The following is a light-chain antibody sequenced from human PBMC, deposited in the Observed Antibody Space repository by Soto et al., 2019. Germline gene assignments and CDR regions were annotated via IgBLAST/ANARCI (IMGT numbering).Light chain of an antibody. V-gene: IGLV2-14*01. CDR1: SSDVGAYNL. J-gene: IGLJ1*01. Sequence: QSALTQPASVSGSPGQSITISCTGTSSDVGAYNLVSWYQHLPDKAPKLIISEVTNRPSGVSDRFSGSKSGNTASLTISGLQAEDEADYYCASLTTTNFVFGSGTKVTFL. CDR2: EVT. CDR3: ASLTTTNFV.